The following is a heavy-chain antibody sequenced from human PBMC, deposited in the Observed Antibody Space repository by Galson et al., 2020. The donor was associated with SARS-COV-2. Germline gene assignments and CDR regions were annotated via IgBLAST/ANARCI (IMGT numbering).Heavy chain of an antibody. CDR3: ARDSSLFGAGYLDL. CDR2: IDENGSGE. J-gene: IGHJ2*01. V-gene: IGHV3-7*01. CDR1: DFDFKTFW. D-gene: IGHD2-15*01. Sequence: GESLKISCVASDFDFKTFWMTWVRQAPGKGLERVANIDENGSGENYADSVKGRFTISRDNAKNTLYLQMTNLRAEDAAIYYCARDSSLFGAGYLDLWGRGTLVNVSS.